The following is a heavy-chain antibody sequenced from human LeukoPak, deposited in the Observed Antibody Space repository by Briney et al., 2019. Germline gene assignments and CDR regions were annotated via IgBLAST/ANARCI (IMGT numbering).Heavy chain of an antibody. V-gene: IGHV3-30*03. CDR2: ISYDGSNK. D-gene: IGHD6-19*01. J-gene: IGHJ4*02. CDR3: ATHSSVAGHLFDY. CDR1: GFTFSSYG. Sequence: PGRSLRLSCAASGFTFSSYGMHWDRQAPGKGLEWVAVISYDGSNKYYADSVKGRFTISRDNSKNTLYLQMNSLRAEDTAVYYCATHSSVAGHLFDYWGQGTLVTVSS.